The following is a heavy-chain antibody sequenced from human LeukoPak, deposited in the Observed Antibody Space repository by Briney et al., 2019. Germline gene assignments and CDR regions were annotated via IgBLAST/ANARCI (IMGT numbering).Heavy chain of an antibody. CDR3: ARGSQWLANFDY. D-gene: IGHD6-19*01. CDR1: GGSISSYY. V-gene: IGHV4-4*07. CDR2: IYTSGST. J-gene: IGHJ4*02. Sequence: SETLSLTCTVSGGSISSYYWSWIRQPAGKGLEWIGRIYTSGSTNYNPSLKSRVTMSVDTSKNQFSLKLSSVTAADMAVYYCARGSQWLANFDYWGQGTLVTVSS.